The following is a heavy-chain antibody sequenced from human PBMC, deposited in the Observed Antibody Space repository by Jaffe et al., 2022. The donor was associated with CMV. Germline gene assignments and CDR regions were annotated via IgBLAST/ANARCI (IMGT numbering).Heavy chain of an antibody. J-gene: IGHJ6*02. Sequence: QVQLVQSGAEVKKPGSSVKVSCKASGGTFSSYAISWVRQAPGQGLEWMGGIIPIFGTANYAQKFQGRVTITADESTSTAYMELSSLRSEDTAVYYCARAGGLQSGAIHPLDYYYYYGMDVWGQGTTVTVSS. CDR2: IIPIFGTA. D-gene: IGHD3-10*01. V-gene: IGHV1-69*01. CDR3: ARAGGLQSGAIHPLDYYYYYGMDV. CDR1: GGTFSSYA.